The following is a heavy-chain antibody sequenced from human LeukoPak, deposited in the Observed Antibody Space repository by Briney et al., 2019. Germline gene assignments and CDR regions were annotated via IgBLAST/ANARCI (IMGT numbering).Heavy chain of an antibody. Sequence: XALTXFYASNKEYSDSVKGRFTISRDNSKNMLYLQMSSLRPEDTAVYYCARDLGLLQYNTDYDTTNFWGQGTLVTVSS. V-gene: IGHV3-30*15. CDR2: TXFYASNK. CDR3: ARDLGLLQYNTDYDTTNF. D-gene: IGHD3-9*01. J-gene: IGHJ4*02.